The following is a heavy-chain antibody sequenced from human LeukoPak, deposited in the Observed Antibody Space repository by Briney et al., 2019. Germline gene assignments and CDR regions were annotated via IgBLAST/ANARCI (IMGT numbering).Heavy chain of an antibody. CDR2: ISYDGSNK. J-gene: IGHJ6*02. Sequence: PGGSLRLSCAASGFTFSSYGMHWVRQAPGKGLEWVAVISYDGSNKYYADSVKGRFTISRDNSKSTLYLQMNSLRAEDTAVYYCAKAYTAMVTDGMDVWGQGTTVTVSS. CDR1: GFTFSSYG. V-gene: IGHV3-30*18. D-gene: IGHD5-18*01. CDR3: AKAYTAMVTDGMDV.